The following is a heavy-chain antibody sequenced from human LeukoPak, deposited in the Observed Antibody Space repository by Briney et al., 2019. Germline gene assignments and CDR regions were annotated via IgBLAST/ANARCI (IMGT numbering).Heavy chain of an antibody. J-gene: IGHJ5*02. Sequence: GGSLRLSCAASGFTFSSYSMNWVRQAPGKGLEWVSSISSSSSYIYYADSVKGRFTISRDNAKNSLYLQMNSLRGEDTAVYYCARARCSYYDYVWGSYRPCWFDHWGQGTLVTVSS. CDR3: ARARCSYYDYVWGSYRPCWFDH. CDR1: GFTFSSYS. CDR2: ISSSSSYI. D-gene: IGHD3-16*02. V-gene: IGHV3-21*01.